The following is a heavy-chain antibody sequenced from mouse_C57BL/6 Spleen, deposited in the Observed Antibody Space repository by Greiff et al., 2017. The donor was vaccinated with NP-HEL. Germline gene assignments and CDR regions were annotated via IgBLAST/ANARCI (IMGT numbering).Heavy chain of an antibody. CDR2: ISSGSSTI. CDR1: GFTFSDYG. V-gene: IGHV5-17*01. D-gene: IGHD1-1*01. Sequence: EVKVEESGGGLVKPGGSLKLSCAASGFTFSDYGMHWVRQAPEKGLEWVAYISSGSSTIYYADTVKGRFTISRDNAKNTLFLQMTSLRSEDTAMYYCARAYYGSSLYFDYWGQGTTLTVSS. CDR3: ARAYYGSSLYFDY. J-gene: IGHJ2*01.